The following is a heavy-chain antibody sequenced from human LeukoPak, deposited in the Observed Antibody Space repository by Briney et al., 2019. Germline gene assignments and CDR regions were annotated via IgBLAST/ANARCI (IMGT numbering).Heavy chain of an antibody. J-gene: IGHJ4*02. Sequence: GGSLRLSCAASGFTFDDYGMSWVRQAPGKGLEWVSGINWNGGSTGYADSVKGRFTISRDNAKNSLYLQMNSLRAEDTAVYYCAGGTRKDYYDSTGYYSYFDYWGQGTLVTVSS. CDR1: GFTFDDYG. D-gene: IGHD3-22*01. V-gene: IGHV3-20*04. CDR3: AGGTRKDYYDSTGYYSYFDY. CDR2: INWNGGST.